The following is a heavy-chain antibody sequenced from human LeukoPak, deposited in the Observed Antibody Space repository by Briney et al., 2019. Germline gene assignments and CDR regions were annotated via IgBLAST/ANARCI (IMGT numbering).Heavy chain of an antibody. Sequence: ASVKVSCKASGYTFTSNYIHWVRQAPGQGLEWMGMIYPRDGSTTYAQKFQGRVTMTRGTSISTAYMELSRLRSDDTAVYYCAIIGYCSGGSCLTFDPWGQGTLVTVSS. CDR2: IYPRDGST. V-gene: IGHV1-2*02. CDR3: AIIGYCSGGSCLTFDP. J-gene: IGHJ5*02. CDR1: GYTFTSNY. D-gene: IGHD2-15*01.